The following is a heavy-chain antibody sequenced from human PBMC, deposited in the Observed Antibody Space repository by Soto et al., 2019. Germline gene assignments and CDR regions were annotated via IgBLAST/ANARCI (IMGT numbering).Heavy chain of an antibody. V-gene: IGHV4-31*03. J-gene: IGHJ6*02. Sequence: QVQLQESGPGLVKPSQTLSLTCTVSGGSVSSGGYYWSWIHQHPGKGLEWIGYISYSGSTYYNPSLKSRPTISVDPSKNQFSLKLSSVTAADTAVYYCVRALPSYYYSGMDVWGQGTTVTVSS. CDR1: GGSVSSGGYY. CDR2: ISYSGST. CDR3: VRALPSYYYSGMDV.